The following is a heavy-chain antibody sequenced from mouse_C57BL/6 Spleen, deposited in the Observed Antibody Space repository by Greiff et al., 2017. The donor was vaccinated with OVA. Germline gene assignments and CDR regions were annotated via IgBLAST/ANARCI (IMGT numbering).Heavy chain of an antibody. Sequence: HPVSYLFNPFSSFKLSFNASFYTFTSYWMHFFKQRPGRGLEWIGRIDPNSGGTKYNEKFKSKATLTVDKPSSTAYMQLSSLTSEDSAVYYCARSSLGRTGYYFDYWGQGTTLTVSS. D-gene: IGHD4-1*01. CDR1: FYTFTSYW. V-gene: IGHV1-72*01. J-gene: IGHJ2*01. CDR2: IDPNSGGT. CDR3: ARSSLGRTGYYFDY.